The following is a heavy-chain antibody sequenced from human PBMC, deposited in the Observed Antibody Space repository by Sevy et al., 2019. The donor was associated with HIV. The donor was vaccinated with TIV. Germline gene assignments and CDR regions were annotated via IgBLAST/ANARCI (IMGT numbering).Heavy chain of an antibody. CDR2: PSGSGGST. J-gene: IGHJ5*02. D-gene: IGHD3-10*01. CDR1: GFTFSSYA. Sequence: GGSLRLSCAASGFTFSSYAMSWVRRAPGKGLEWVSGPSGSGGSTDYADSVKGRFTISRDNSKNTRYLQMNSLRAEDTAVYYCAKSAPITMVRGVINWFDPWGQGTLVTVSS. V-gene: IGHV3-23*01. CDR3: AKSAPITMVRGVINWFDP.